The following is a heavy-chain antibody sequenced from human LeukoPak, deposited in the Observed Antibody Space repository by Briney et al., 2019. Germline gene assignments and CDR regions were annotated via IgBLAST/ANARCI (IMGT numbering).Heavy chain of an antibody. J-gene: IGHJ4*02. D-gene: IGHD3-10*01. CDR3: AHAPSLIMVRGVIKEPHFDY. CDR2: IYWDDDE. Sequence: SGPTLVKPTQTLTLTCAFSGFSLSTSGVGVGWIRQPPGKALEWLALIYWDDDERYSPSLKSRLTITKDTSKNQVVLTMTNMDPVDTATYSCAHAPSLIMVRGVIKEPHFDYWGQGTLVTVSS. V-gene: IGHV2-5*02. CDR1: GFSLSTSGVG.